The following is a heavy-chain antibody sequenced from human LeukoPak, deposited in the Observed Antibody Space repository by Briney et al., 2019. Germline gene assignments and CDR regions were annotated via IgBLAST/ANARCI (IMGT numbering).Heavy chain of an antibody. CDR2: INPNSGGT. Sequence: ASVKVSCKASGYTFTGYYMHWVRQAPGQGLEWMGWINPNSGGTNYAQKFQGWVTMTRDTSISTAYMELSRLRSDDTAVYYCAREGGIAVAGAEYCQHWGQGTLVTVSS. V-gene: IGHV1-2*04. CDR1: GYTFTGYY. D-gene: IGHD6-13*01. CDR3: AREGGIAVAGAEYCQH. J-gene: IGHJ1*01.